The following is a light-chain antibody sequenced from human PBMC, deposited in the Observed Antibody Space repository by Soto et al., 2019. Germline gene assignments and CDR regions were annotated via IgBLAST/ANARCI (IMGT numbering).Light chain of an antibody. V-gene: IGKV1-5*03. Sequence: TLSASVGDRVTITCRASQSISSWLAWYQQKPGKAPKLLIYKASSLESGVPSRFSGSESGTEFTLTISSLQPDDFATYYCQQYSSYQYTFGQGTKVDIK. CDR1: QSISSW. CDR2: KAS. J-gene: IGKJ2*01. CDR3: QQYSSYQYT.